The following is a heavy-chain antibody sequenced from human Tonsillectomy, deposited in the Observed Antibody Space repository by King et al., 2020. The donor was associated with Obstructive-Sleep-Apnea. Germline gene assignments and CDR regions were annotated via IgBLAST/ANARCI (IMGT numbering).Heavy chain of an antibody. V-gene: IGHV3-43D*03. J-gene: IGHJ4*02. CDR2: ISWDGGNT. D-gene: IGHD3-10*01. Sequence: EVQLVESGGLVVQPGGSLRLSCAASGFTFDDYAMHWVRQAPGKGLEWVSHISWDGGNTHYANSVKGRFTISRDNSKNSLYLQMNSLRAEDTALYYCAKHSDPYFFGSGSPEYWGQGTLVTVSS. CDR3: AKHSDPYFFGSGSPEY. CDR1: GFTFDDYA.